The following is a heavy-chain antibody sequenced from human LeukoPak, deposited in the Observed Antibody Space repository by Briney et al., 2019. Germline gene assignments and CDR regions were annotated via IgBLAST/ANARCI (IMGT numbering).Heavy chain of an antibody. D-gene: IGHD3-22*01. J-gene: IGHJ4*02. CDR3: ARDRVDSSGYYLSDY. CDR1: GGTFSSYA. V-gene: IGHV1-69*13. Sequence: SVKVSCKASGGTFSSYAISWVRQAPGQGLEWMGGIIPIFGTANYAQKFQGRVTITADESTSTAYMKLSSLRSEDTAVYYCARDRVDSSGYYLSDYWGQGTLVTVSS. CDR2: IIPIFGTA.